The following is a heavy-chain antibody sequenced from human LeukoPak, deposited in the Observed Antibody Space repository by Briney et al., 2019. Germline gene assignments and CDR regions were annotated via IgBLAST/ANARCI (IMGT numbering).Heavy chain of an antibody. CDR3: ASLKGLXDYFDY. Sequence: GGSLRLSCVASGFTVSNKYMSWVRQAPGKGLEWVSVLYNAGSTYYADSVKGRFTISRDNSKNTLYLQMYSLRAEDTAVYYCASLKGLXDYFDYWGQGILVTVYS. J-gene: IGHJ4*02. CDR2: LYNAGST. CDR1: GFTVSNKY. D-gene: IGHD3-22*01. V-gene: IGHV3-53*01.